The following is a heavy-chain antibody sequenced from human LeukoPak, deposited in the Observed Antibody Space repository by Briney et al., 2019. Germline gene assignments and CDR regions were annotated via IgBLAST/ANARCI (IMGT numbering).Heavy chain of an antibody. J-gene: IGHJ4*02. D-gene: IGHD3-22*01. Sequence: GGSLRLSCATSGFTFDDYAMHWVRQAPGKGLGWVSGISWNSGSIGYADSVKGRFTISRDNAKNSLYLQMNSLRAEDTALYYCAKDSGYYDSSGSVIDYWGQGTLVTVSS. CDR1: GFTFDDYA. CDR3: AKDSGYYDSSGSVIDY. CDR2: ISWNSGSI. V-gene: IGHV3-9*01.